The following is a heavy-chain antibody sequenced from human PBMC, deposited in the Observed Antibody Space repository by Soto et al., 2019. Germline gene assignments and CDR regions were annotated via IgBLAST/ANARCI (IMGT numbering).Heavy chain of an antibody. CDR1: GFIFTNFW. CDR3: AKDSWYFDL. CDR2: IDTSGSST. V-gene: IGHV3-74*01. D-gene: IGHD6-13*01. Sequence: GGSLRLSCEASGFIFTNFWMHWVRQVPGKGLVWVSRIDTSGSSTSYADSVKGRFTISRDNAKNTVSLLMNSLRAEDTGVYYCAKDSWYFDLWSQGXLVTVSS. J-gene: IGHJ4*02.